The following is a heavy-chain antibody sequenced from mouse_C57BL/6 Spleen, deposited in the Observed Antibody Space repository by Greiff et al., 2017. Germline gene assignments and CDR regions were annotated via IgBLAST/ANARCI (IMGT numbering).Heavy chain of an antibody. CDR3: ASYYGSPFDY. CDR1: GYTFTSYW. Sequence: QVQLQQPGAELVMPGASVKLSCKASGYTFTSYWMHWVKQRPGQGLEWIGEIDPSDSYTNYNQKFKGKSTLTVDKSSSTAYMQLSSLTSEDSAVYYCASYYGSPFDYWGRGTTLTVSS. V-gene: IGHV1-69*01. D-gene: IGHD1-1*01. CDR2: IDPSDSYT. J-gene: IGHJ2*01.